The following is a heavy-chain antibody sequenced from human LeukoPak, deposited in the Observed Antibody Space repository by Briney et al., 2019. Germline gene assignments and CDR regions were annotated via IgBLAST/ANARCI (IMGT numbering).Heavy chain of an antibody. D-gene: IGHD3-10*01. CDR3: AREGYYGSGSPPSLYFDY. CDR1: GFTFSSYA. V-gene: IGHV3-23*01. J-gene: IGHJ4*02. Sequence: GGSLRLSCAASGFTFSSYAMSWVYQAPGKGLEWVAVISGSGGSAYYADSVKGRFTISRDNSRSTLYLQMNSLRPEDTAIYYCAREGYYGSGSPPSLYFDYWGQGTLVTVSS. CDR2: ISGSGGSA.